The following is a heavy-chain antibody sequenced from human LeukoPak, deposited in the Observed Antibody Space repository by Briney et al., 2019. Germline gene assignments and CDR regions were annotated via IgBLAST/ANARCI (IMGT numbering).Heavy chain of an antibody. D-gene: IGHD3-22*01. CDR1: GFTFSSYS. V-gene: IGHV3-21*01. Sequence: GGSLRLSCAASGFTFSSYSMNWVRQAPGKGLEWVSSISSSSSYIYYADSVKGRFTISRDNAKNSLYLQMNSLRAEDTAVNYCARDPPTYYYDSSGENAFDYWGQGTLVTVSS. J-gene: IGHJ4*02. CDR3: ARDPPTYYYDSSGENAFDY. CDR2: ISSSSSYI.